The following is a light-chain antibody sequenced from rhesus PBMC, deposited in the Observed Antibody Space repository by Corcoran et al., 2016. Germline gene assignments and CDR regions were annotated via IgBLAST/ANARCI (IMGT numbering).Light chain of an antibody. J-gene: IGKJ4*01. V-gene: IGKV2-104*02. CDR2: EVS. Sequence: DIVMTQTPLSLPVTPGEPASISCRSSQSLLDSEDGHTYLDWYLQKPGQSPQLLIYEVSNRASGVPDRFSGRGSDTGLTLKISRVEAEDFGVYYCMQALEFPLTFGGGTKVEIK. CDR1: QSLLDSEDGHTY. CDR3: MQALEFPLT.